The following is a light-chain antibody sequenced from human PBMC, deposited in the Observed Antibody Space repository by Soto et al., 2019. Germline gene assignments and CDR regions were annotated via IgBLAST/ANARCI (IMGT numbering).Light chain of an antibody. CDR3: VQGTHWPPYT. CDR2: KVS. Sequence: DVVMTQSPLSLPVTLGQPASISCRSSQSLAYSDGNTYLNWFQQRPGQSPRRLIYKVSNRDSGVPDRFSGSVSGTDFTLKISRVEAEDVGVYYCVQGTHWPPYTFGQGTKLEIK. V-gene: IGKV2-30*01. CDR1: QSLAYSDGNTY. J-gene: IGKJ2*01.